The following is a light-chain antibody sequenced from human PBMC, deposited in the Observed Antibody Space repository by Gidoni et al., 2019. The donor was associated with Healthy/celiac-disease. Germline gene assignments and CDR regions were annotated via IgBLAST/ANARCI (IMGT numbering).Light chain of an antibody. Sequence: QSVLTQPPSASGTPGQRVTISCSGSSSNIGSNYVYWYQQLPGTAPKLLIYRNNQPPSGVPDRFSGSKSGTSASLAISGLRSEDEADYYCAAWDDSLSGLHWVFGGGTKLTVL. CDR3: AAWDDSLSGLHWV. CDR2: RNN. CDR1: SSNIGSNY. J-gene: IGLJ3*02. V-gene: IGLV1-47*01.